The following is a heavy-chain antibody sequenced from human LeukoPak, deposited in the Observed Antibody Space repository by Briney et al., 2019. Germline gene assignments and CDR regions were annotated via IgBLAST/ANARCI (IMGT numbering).Heavy chain of an antibody. J-gene: IGHJ4*02. D-gene: IGHD3-16*01. CDR3: ARGGREFDY. CDR2: FYYSGST. CDR1: GGSIISGCYY. Sequence: SQTLSLTCTVSGGSIISGCYYWIWIRQHPGKGLEWIGYFYYSGSTYYNRSLKSRVTIAVDTSKNQCSRKRSSVTGAGTAVYSCARGGREFDYWGQGTLVTVSS. V-gene: IGHV4-31*03.